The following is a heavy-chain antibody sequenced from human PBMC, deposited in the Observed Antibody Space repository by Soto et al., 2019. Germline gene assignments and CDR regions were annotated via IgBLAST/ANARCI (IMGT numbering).Heavy chain of an antibody. D-gene: IGHD3-16*02. Sequence: GGSLILSCAASGFTFSSYAMSRVRQAPGKGLEWVSAISGSGGSTYYADSVKGRFTISRDNSKNTLYLQMNSLRAEDTAVYYCANQDYVWGSYRPILDYWGQGTLVTVSS. J-gene: IGHJ4*02. V-gene: IGHV3-23*01. CDR2: ISGSGGST. CDR1: GFTFSSYA. CDR3: ANQDYVWGSYRPILDY.